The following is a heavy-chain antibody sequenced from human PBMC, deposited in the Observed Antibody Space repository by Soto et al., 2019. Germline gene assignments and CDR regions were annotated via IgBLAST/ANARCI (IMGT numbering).Heavy chain of an antibody. CDR1: GGAASSGTYY. CDR2: IYFTGST. CDR3: TRGPPRVQWFDP. V-gene: IGHV4-61*01. J-gene: IGHJ5*02. Sequence: PSETLSLTCTVSGGAASSGTYYWSWIRQPPGKGLEWIGHIYFTGSTNYNPSLKSRVTMSLDTSRNQFSLKLSSVTAADTAVYYCTRGPPRVQWFDPWGLGTLVTVSS.